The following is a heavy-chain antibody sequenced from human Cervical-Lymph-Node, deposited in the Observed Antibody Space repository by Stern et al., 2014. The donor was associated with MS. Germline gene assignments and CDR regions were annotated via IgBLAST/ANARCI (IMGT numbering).Heavy chain of an antibody. D-gene: IGHD5-24*01. J-gene: IGHJ2*01. Sequence: EVQLVQSGGGLVQPGGSLRLSCAASGFTFSSYDMHWVRQATGKGLEWVSAIGTAGDTYYPGSVKGRFTISRENAKNSLYLQMNSLIAGDTAVYYCARDRGDGLFDLWGRGTLVTVSS. CDR2: IGTAGDT. CDR1: GFTFSSYD. CDR3: ARDRGDGLFDL. V-gene: IGHV3-13*01.